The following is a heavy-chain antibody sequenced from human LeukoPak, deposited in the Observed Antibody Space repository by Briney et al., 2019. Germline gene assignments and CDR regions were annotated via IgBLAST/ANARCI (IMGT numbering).Heavy chain of an antibody. Sequence: PSETLFLTCTVSGYSISSGYYWGWIRQPPGKGLEWIGSIYHSGSTYYNPSLKSRVTISVDTSKNQSSLKLSSVTAADTAVYYCARGLVVPAALFDYWGQGTLVTVSS. D-gene: IGHD2-2*01. J-gene: IGHJ4*02. V-gene: IGHV4-38-2*02. CDR1: GYSISSGYY. CDR3: ARGLVVPAALFDY. CDR2: IYHSGST.